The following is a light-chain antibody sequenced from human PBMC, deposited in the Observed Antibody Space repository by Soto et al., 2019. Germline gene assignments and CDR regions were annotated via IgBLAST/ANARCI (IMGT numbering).Light chain of an antibody. Sequence: EIVLTQSPATLSLSPGDRATLSCRASQSVSSYLAWYQQKPGQAPRLLIYDASKRDTGIPARFSGSGSGTDFTLTISSLEAEDSALYYCQERSNWPPVTFGQGTRVEIK. V-gene: IGKV3-11*01. CDR2: DAS. CDR3: QERSNWPPVT. J-gene: IGKJ1*01. CDR1: QSVSSY.